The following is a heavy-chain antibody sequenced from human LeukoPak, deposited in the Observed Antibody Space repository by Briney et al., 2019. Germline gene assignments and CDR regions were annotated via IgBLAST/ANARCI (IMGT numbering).Heavy chain of an antibody. Sequence: GRSLRLSCAASGFTFSTYALQWVRQAPGKGLEWVAVISSYDGSSKFFADSVKGRFTISRDNSKNTLYLQMNSLRAEDTAVYYCAKDSGSDIVVVPADDAFDIWGQGTMVTVSS. J-gene: IGHJ3*02. CDR1: GFTFSTYA. CDR2: ISSYDGSSK. D-gene: IGHD2-2*01. CDR3: AKDSGSDIVVVPADDAFDI. V-gene: IGHV3-30-3*01.